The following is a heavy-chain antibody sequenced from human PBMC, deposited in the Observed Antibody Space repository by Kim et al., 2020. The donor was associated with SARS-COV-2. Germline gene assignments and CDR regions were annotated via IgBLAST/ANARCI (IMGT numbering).Heavy chain of an antibody. V-gene: IGHV3-33*06. CDR2: IWYDGSNK. Sequence: GGSLRLSCAASGFTFSSYGMHWVRQAPGKGLEWVAVIWYDGSNKYYADSVKGRFTISRDNSKNTLYLQMNSLRAEDTAVYYCAKDPITMVRGGPVGYFDYWGQGTLVTVSS. CDR3: AKDPITMVRGGPVGYFDY. CDR1: GFTFSSYG. J-gene: IGHJ4*02. D-gene: IGHD3-10*01.